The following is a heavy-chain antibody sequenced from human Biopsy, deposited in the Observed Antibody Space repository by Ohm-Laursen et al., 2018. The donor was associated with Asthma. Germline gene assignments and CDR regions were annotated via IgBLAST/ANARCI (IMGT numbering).Heavy chain of an antibody. CDR1: GGSFSGYY. CDR3: ASRGGVRRYFDF. Sequence: SETLSLTCVVYGGSFSGYYWSWIRQPPGKGLEWIGEINHSGSTNYNPSLKSRVAISLDTSKNQFSLKLSSVTAADTAVYFCASRGGVRRYFDFWGQGTLVTFSS. V-gene: IGHV4-34*01. J-gene: IGHJ4*02. D-gene: IGHD3-16*01. CDR2: INHSGST.